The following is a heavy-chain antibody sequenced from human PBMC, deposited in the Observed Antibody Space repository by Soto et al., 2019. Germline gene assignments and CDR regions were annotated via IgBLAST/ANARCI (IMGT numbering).Heavy chain of an antibody. CDR2: IYHSGST. V-gene: IGHV4-4*02. CDR1: GGSISSSNW. J-gene: IGHJ4*02. Sequence: SETLSLTCAVSGGSISSSNWWSWVRQPPGKGLEWIGEIYHSGSTNYNPSLKSRVTISVDKSKNQFSLKLSSVTAADTAVYYCARGGLRRGSRLSSRCFPDTNFDYWGQRTLVT. CDR3: ARGGLRRGSRLSSRCFPDTNFDY. D-gene: IGHD6-19*01.